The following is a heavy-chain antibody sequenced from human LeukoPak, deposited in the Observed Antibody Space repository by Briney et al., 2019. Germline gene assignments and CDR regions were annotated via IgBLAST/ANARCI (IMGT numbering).Heavy chain of an antibody. CDR3: ARRNLESSGSYGRDAFDI. CDR2: IIPILGIA. D-gene: IGHD1-26*01. CDR1: GGTFSSYA. Sequence: SVKVSCKASGGTFSSYAISWVRQAPGQGLEWMGRIIPILGIANYAQKFQGRVTITADKSTSTAYMELSSLRSEDTAVYYCARRNLESSGSYGRDAFDIWGQGTMVTVSS. J-gene: IGHJ3*02. V-gene: IGHV1-69*04.